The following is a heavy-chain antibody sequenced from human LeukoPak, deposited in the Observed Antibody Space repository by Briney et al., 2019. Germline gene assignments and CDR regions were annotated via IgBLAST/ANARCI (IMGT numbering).Heavy chain of an antibody. CDR1: GGSISSYY. CDR2: IYYSGST. J-gene: IGHJ6*03. Sequence: SETLSLTCTVSGGSISSYYWSWLRRPPGKGLEWIGYIYYSGSTNYNPSLKSRVTISVDTSKNQFSLKLSSVTAADTAVYFCARGRASSSTWYSTYYYYFYMDVWGKGTTVTVSS. V-gene: IGHV4-59*01. CDR3: ARGRASSSTWYSTYYYYFYMDV. D-gene: IGHD1-1*01.